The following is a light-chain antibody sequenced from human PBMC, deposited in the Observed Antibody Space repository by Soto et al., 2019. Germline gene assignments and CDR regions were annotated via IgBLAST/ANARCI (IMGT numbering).Light chain of an antibody. CDR1: QSVSTSF. CDR2: GAS. V-gene: IGKV3-20*01. Sequence: EIVLTQSPGTLSLSPGERATLSCRASQSVSTSFLAWYQQRPGQAPRLLMYGASSRATGIPDRFRGSGSGTDFTLTISRLELDDFAVYYCQQYGSSPRTFGQGTKVDIK. J-gene: IGKJ1*01. CDR3: QQYGSSPRT.